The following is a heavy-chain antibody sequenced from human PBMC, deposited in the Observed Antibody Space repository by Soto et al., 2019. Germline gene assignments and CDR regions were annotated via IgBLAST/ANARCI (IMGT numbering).Heavy chain of an antibody. CDR2: VDYSGTA. CDR1: SGSISVTNVF. Sequence: ETLSLTCTVSSGSISVTNVFWGWVRQPPGKGLEWIGNVDYSGTAYFSPSLATRVTFHVDTSKNQFSLTLYSVTAADTAVYYCARITGRHLDYWGQGILVTVS. J-gene: IGHJ4*02. V-gene: IGHV4-39*01. D-gene: IGHD1-20*01. CDR3: ARITGRHLDY.